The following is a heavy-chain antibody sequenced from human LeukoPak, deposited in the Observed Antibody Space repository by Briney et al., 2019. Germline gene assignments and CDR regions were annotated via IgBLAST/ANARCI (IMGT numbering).Heavy chain of an antibody. CDR2: IGTASDT. D-gene: IGHD1-1*01. V-gene: IGHV3-13*01. CDR3: ARGPPRGKYYYMDV. J-gene: IGHJ6*03. Sequence: GGSLRLSCAASGFTFSSFDMHWVRQPTGQGLEWVSTIGTASDTYYPGSVAGRFTLSRDNAKNSLYLQINSLTGRDTAVYYCARGPPRGKYYYMDVWGKGTTVTVSS. CDR1: GFTFSSFD.